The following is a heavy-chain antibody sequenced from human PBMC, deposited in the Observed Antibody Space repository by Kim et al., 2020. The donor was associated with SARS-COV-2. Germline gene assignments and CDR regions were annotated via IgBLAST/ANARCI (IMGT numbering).Heavy chain of an antibody. Sequence: SETLSLTCAVYGGSFSGYYWSWIRQPPGKGLEWIVEINHSGSTNYNPSLKSRVTISVDTSKNQFSLKLSSVTAADTAVYYCARGGGFYDYVWGSYYYWGQGTLVTVSS. D-gene: IGHD3-16*01. CDR3: ARGGGFYDYVWGSYYY. CDR1: GGSFSGYY. CDR2: INHSGST. J-gene: IGHJ4*02. V-gene: IGHV4-34*01.